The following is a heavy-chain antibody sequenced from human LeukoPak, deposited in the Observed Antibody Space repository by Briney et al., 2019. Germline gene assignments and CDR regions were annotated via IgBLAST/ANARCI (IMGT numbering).Heavy chain of an antibody. CDR1: GYSISSGYY. J-gene: IGHJ4*02. CDR3: ARGGYYDILTGYYTYYFDY. D-gene: IGHD3-9*01. CDR2: IYHNGST. Sequence: SETLSLTCTVSGYSISSGYYWGWIRHPPGKGLEWIGSIYHNGSTYYNTSLKSRVTISVDTSKNQFSLKLSSVTAADTAVYYCARGGYYDILTGYYTYYFDYWGQGTLVTVSS. V-gene: IGHV4-38-2*02.